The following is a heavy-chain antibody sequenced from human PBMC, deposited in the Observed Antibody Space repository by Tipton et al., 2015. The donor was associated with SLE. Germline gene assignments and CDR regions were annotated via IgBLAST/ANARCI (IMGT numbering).Heavy chain of an antibody. Sequence: TLSLTCTVSGGSISSHYWSWIRQPPGKGLEWIGEINHSGSTNYNPSLKSRVTISVDTSKNQFSLKLSSVTAADTAVYYCARDVSGYDDYWGQGTLVTVSS. J-gene: IGHJ4*02. V-gene: IGHV4-34*01. CDR2: INHSGST. D-gene: IGHD5-12*01. CDR1: GGSISSHY. CDR3: ARDVSGYDDY.